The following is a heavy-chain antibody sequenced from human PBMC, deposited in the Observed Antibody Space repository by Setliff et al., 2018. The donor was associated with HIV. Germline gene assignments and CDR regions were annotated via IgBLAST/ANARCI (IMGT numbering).Heavy chain of an antibody. CDR2: FYFSGRT. CDR3: ATGPVCYHD. D-gene: IGHD2-8*01. J-gene: IGHJ4*02. Sequence: PGGSLRLSCAASGFTLSDYYMDWVRQAPGKGLEWIGSFYFSGRTYYSPSLRSRVTISVDTSKNQFSLRLSSVTAADTAVYYCATGPVCYHDWGQGTLVTVSS. CDR1: GFTLSDYY. V-gene: IGHV4-38-2*01.